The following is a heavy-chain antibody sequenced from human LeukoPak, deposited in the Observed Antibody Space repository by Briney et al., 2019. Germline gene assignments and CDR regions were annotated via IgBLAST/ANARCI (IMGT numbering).Heavy chain of an antibody. CDR2: IDSSGST. Sequence: PSETLSLTCTVSGGSISSYYWSWIRQPPGKGLEWIGFIDSSGSTNYNPSLKSRVTISVDTSKNQSSLKLSSVTAADTAVYYCARIKVGATVDYWGQGTLVTVSS. D-gene: IGHD1-26*01. V-gene: IGHV4-59*01. CDR3: ARIKVGATVDY. CDR1: GGSISSYY. J-gene: IGHJ4*02.